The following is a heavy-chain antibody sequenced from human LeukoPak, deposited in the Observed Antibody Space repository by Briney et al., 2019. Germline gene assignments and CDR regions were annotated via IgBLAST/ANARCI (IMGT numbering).Heavy chain of an antibody. CDR3: AKAAIAVVAYFHY. D-gene: IGHD6-19*01. J-gene: IGHJ4*02. V-gene: IGHV3-23*01. Sequence: GGSLRLSCAASGFTFNSYAMSWVRQAPGKGLEWVSAIRGSGGGTYYADSVKGRFTISRDNSKNTLYLQMNSLRDEDTALYYCAKAAIAVVAYFHYWGQGPLVTVSS. CDR2: IRGSGGGT. CDR1: GFTFNSYA.